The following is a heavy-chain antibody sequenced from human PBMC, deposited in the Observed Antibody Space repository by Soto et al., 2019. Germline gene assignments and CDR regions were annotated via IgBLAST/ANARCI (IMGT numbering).Heavy chain of an antibody. J-gene: IGHJ4*02. CDR3: ARGGGFNQLISGSDH. D-gene: IGHD3-16*01. CDR1: GFFLSDYG. V-gene: IGHV3-33*05. Sequence: QVQLVESGGGVVQSGGSLTLSCTVSGFFLSDYGMHWVRQAPGKGLEWVAATSYDGSSEYYSDSVKDRFTTSRDNSKNTVYLHMNRLRAEDKGLYYCARGGGFNQLISGSDHWGQGTLVTVSS. CDR2: TSYDGSSE.